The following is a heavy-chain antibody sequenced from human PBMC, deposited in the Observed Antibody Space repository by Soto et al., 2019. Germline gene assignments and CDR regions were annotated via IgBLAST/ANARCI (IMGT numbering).Heavy chain of an antibody. D-gene: IGHD6-6*01. Sequence: EVQLVESGGGLVQPGGSLRLSCAASGFTFSSYWMSWVRQAPGKGLEWVANIKQDGSEKYYVDPVKGRFTISRDNANKSLYRQMNSLRAEDMAVYYCARVYGNSFTFYYYYHGMDVWGQGTTVTVSS. V-gene: IGHV3-7*01. CDR3: ARVYGNSFTFYYYYHGMDV. CDR2: IKQDGSEK. CDR1: GFTFSSYW. J-gene: IGHJ6*02.